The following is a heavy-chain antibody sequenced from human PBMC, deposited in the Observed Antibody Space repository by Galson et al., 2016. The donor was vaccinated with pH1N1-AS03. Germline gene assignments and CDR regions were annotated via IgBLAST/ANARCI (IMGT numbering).Heavy chain of an antibody. J-gene: IGHJ4*02. V-gene: IGHV3-23*01. CDR2: IRDSGGST. D-gene: IGHD4/OR15-4a*01. CDR1: GFTFSNYA. Sequence: SLRLSCAASGFTFSNYALSWVRQAPGKGLEWVAGIRDSGGSTNYAESVKGRFTIPRDKSKKTLYMQMNSLRAEDTAVYYCAKGVGATEGLFDYWGRGTLVTVSS. CDR3: AKGVGATEGLFDY.